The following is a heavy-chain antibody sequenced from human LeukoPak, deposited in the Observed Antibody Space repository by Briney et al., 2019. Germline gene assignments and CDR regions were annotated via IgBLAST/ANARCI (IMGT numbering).Heavy chain of an antibody. Sequence: ASVKVSCKASGYTFTSYDINWVRQATGQGLEWMGWMNPNSGNTGYAQKFQGRVTMTRNTSISTAYMELSSLRSEDTAVYYCARTGYCSGGSCPSNWFDPWGQGTLVTVSS. V-gene: IGHV1-8*01. D-gene: IGHD2-15*01. CDR1: GYTFTSYD. CDR3: ARTGYCSGGSCPSNWFDP. CDR2: MNPNSGNT. J-gene: IGHJ5*02.